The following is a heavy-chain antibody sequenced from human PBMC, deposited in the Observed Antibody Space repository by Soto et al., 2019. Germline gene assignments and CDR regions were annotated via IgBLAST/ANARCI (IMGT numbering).Heavy chain of an antibody. CDR3: AKSREDTSMFMAN. D-gene: IGHD5-18*01. CDR1: GFTFSGYG. J-gene: IGHJ4*02. Sequence: PGGSLRLSCAASGFTFSGYGMHWVRQAPGKGLEWMAVISHDGTTQYYADSVKGRFTISRDNPKNTLYLQMNSLRTDDTAVYYCAKSREDTSMFMANWGPGTLVTVSS. CDR2: ISHDGTTQ. V-gene: IGHV3-30*18.